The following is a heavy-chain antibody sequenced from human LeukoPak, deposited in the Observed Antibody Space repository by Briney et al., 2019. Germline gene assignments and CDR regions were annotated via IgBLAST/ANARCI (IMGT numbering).Heavy chain of an antibody. CDR3: AKGVDGYSYAPTFDY. CDR2: ISGSGGST. V-gene: IGHV3-23*01. Sequence: PGGSLRLSCAASGFTFSSYAMSWVRQAPGKGLEWVSAISGSGGSTYYADSVKGRFTISRDNSKNTLYLQMNSLRAEDTAVYYCAKGVDGYSYAPTFDYWGQGTLVTVSS. D-gene: IGHD5-18*01. J-gene: IGHJ4*02. CDR1: GFTFSSYA.